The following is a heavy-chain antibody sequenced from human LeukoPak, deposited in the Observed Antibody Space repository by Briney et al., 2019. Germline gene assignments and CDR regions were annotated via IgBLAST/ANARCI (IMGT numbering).Heavy chain of an antibody. J-gene: IGHJ6*02. CDR2: IRSNANSYAT. CDR1: GFTFSGPT. CDR3: SSPIHCGDYDYFYGLDV. V-gene: IGHV3-73*01. Sequence: GGSLTLSCAASGFTFSGPTMHWVRQASGKGLEWVARIRSNANSYATAYAASVKGRFTVSRDDSKNTAYLQMNSLKAEDTAVYYCSSPIHCGDYDYFYGLDVWGQGTTVTVSS. D-gene: IGHD4-17*01.